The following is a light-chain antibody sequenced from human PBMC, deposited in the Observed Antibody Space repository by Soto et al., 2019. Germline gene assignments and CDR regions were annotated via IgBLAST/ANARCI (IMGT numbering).Light chain of an antibody. CDR3: QQSYSTPPT. V-gene: IGKV1-39*01. J-gene: IGKJ2*01. Sequence: DIQMTQSPSSLSASAGDRVTITCRASQTISNYLNWYQHNPGKAPKLLISDASSLQSGVQSRFSGSGSGTDFTLTISNLQPEDCATYYCQQSYSTPPTFGQGTKGEIK. CDR2: DAS. CDR1: QTISNY.